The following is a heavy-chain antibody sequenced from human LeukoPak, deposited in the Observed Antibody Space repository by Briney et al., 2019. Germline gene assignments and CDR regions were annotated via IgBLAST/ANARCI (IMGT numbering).Heavy chain of an antibody. CDR2: IHSNSYT. CDR3: AQRQGPMSGTYDYFDP. J-gene: IGHJ5*02. Sequence: PSETLSLTCTVSGGSISGYYWTWIRQPPGQGLEWIAYIHSNSYTNYNPSLRTRVTISVDPSENQFSLTVTPVTAADTAIYYCAQRQGPMSGTYDYFDPWGQGALVTVSS. CDR1: GGSISGYY. V-gene: IGHV4-4*09. D-gene: IGHD1-26*01.